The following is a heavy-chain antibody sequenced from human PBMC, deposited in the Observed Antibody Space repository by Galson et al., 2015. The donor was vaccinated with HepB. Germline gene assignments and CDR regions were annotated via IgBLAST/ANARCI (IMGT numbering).Heavy chain of an antibody. J-gene: IGHJ4*02. Sequence: PALVKPTQTLTLTCTFSGLSLSTSGMRVNWIRQPPGKALEWLARIDWDDDKFYSTSLRTRLTISKDTSKNQVVLTMTDMDPVDTATYYCARLTSSWYYDYWGQGTLVTVSS. CDR2: IDWDDDK. CDR3: ARLTSSWYYDY. V-gene: IGHV2-70*04. CDR1: GLSLSTSGMR. D-gene: IGHD6-13*01.